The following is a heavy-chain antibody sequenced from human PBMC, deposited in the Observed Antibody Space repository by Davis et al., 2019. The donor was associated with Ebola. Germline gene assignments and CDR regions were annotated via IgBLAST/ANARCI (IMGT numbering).Heavy chain of an antibody. D-gene: IGHD5-18*01. J-gene: IGHJ2*01. CDR1: GFTSSSYS. CDR3: ARDAAMVKHWYFDL. CDR2: ISSSSSYI. Sequence: GESLKISCAASGFTSSSYSMNWVRQAPGKGLEWVSSISSSSSYIYYADSVKGRFTISRDNAKNSLYLQMNSLRAEDTAVYYCARDAAMVKHWYFDLWGRGTLVTVSS. V-gene: IGHV3-21*01.